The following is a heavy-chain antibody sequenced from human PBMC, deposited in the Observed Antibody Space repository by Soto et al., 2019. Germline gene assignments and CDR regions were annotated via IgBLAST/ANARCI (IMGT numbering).Heavy chain of an antibody. CDR1: GGYIWIYY. CDR2: IYYSGST. D-gene: IGHD6-13*01. Sequence: SECIALRSTVSGGYIWIYYWRWIRQTPGKGLEWIGYIYYSGSTNYNPSLKSRVTISVDTSKNQFSLKLSSVTAADTAVYYCARLDDGSSCDFDYWGQGTLVTVSS. CDR3: ARLDDGSSCDFDY. V-gene: IGHV4-59*08. J-gene: IGHJ4*02.